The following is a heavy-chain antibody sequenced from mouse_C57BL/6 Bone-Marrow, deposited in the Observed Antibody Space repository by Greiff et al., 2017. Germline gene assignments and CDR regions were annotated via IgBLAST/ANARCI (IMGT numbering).Heavy chain of an antibody. J-gene: IGHJ3*01. CDR2: IYPGSGST. CDR3: ARSDYCYDGGGVAY. Sequence: QVHVQQPGAELVKPGASVKMSCKASGYTFTSYWITWVKQRPGQGLEWIGDIYPGSGSTNYNEKFKSKATLTVDKSSSTAYMHFSSLTSEDSAVYSCARSDYCYDGGGVAYWGQGPLVTVSA. CDR1: GYTFTSYW. V-gene: IGHV1-55*01. D-gene: IGHD2-12*01.